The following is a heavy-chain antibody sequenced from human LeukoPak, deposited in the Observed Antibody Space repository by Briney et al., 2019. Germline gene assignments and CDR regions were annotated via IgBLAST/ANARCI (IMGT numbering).Heavy chain of an antibody. CDR1: GGSISSYY. D-gene: IGHD6-6*01. CDR3: ARYSSSSGYFDY. CDR2: IYYSGST. J-gene: IGHJ4*02. Sequence: SETLSLTCTVSGGSISSYYWSWIRQPPGKGLEWIGYIYYSGSTNYNPSPKSRVTISVDTSKNQFSLKLSSVTAADTAVYYCARYSSSSGYFDYWGQGTLVTVSS. V-gene: IGHV4-59*01.